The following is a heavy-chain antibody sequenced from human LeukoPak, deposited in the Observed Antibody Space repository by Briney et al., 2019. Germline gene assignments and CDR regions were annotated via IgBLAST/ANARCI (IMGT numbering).Heavy chain of an antibody. CDR2: IYTSGST. J-gene: IGHJ3*02. Sequence: SETLSLTCTVSGGSISSSSYYWGWIRQPAGKGLEWIGRIYTSGSTNYNPSLKSRVTMSVDTSKNQFSLKLSSVTAADTAVYYCARLEYITFDAFDIWGQGTMVTVSS. CDR1: GGSISSSSYY. CDR3: ARLEYITFDAFDI. D-gene: IGHD5-18*01. V-gene: IGHV4-61*02.